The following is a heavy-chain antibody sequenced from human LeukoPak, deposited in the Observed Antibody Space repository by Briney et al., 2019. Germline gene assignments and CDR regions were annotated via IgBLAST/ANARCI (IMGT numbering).Heavy chain of an antibody. V-gene: IGHV4-59*08. J-gene: IGHJ4*02. Sequence: SETLSLACTVSGDSMSSYYWSWIRQPPGKGLEWIAYISYSGSTKYNPSLQNRVTISIDTSKDQFSLKLSTVTAADTAVYYCARVYNWNSSGLGAPRDWGRGTQVTVSS. CDR1: GDSMSSYY. CDR2: ISYSGST. CDR3: ARVYNWNSSGLGAPRD. D-gene: IGHD1-7*01.